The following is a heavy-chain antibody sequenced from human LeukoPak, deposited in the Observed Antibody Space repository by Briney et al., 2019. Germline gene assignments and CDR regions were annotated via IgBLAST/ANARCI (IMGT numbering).Heavy chain of an antibody. J-gene: IGHJ4*02. D-gene: IGHD1-26*01. Sequence: GRSLRLSCAASGFTFSSYGMHWVRQAPGKGLEWVAFIRYDGSNKYYADSVKGRFTISRDNSKNTLYLQMNSLRAEGTAVYYCAKDPSAYSGSFWGYFDYWGQGTLVTVSS. CDR1: GFTFSSYG. CDR2: IRYDGSNK. V-gene: IGHV3-30*02. CDR3: AKDPSAYSGSFWGYFDY.